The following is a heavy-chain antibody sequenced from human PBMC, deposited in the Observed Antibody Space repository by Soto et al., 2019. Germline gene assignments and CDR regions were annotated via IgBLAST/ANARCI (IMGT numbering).Heavy chain of an antibody. CDR1: GFTFSTYG. J-gene: IGHJ3*02. Sequence: PGGSLRLSFAASGFTFSTYGIHWVRPAPGKGLEWVAVISYDGRNKYYSDSVKGRFTISRDNSKNTLYLQMNSLRAEDTAVYYCARGTRKEMGAFDIWGPGTMVTVSS. D-gene: IGHD1-26*01. CDR3: ARGTRKEMGAFDI. V-gene: IGHV3-30*03. CDR2: ISYDGRNK.